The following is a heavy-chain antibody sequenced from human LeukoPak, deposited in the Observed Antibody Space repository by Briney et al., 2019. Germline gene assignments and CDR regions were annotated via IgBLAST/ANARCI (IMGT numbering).Heavy chain of an antibody. J-gene: IGHJ4*02. V-gene: IGHV4-59*01. Sequence: PSETLSLTCTVSGGSISSYYWSWIRQPPGKGLEWIGYIYYSGSTNYNPSLKSRVTISVDTSKNQFSLKLSSVTAADTAVYYCARDNLRRGQPVNYYFDYWGQGTLVTASS. CDR3: ARDNLRRGQPVNYYFDY. CDR2: IYYSGST. D-gene: IGHD1-14*01. CDR1: GGSISSYY.